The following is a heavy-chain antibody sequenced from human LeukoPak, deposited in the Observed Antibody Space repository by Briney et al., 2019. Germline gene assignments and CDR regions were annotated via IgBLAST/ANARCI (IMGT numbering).Heavy chain of an antibody. CDR1: GGSISSYY. CDR2: IYYSGST. V-gene: IGHV4-59*08. D-gene: IGHD2-2*01. CDR3: ARHGRGCTSCYGYAFDI. Sequence: SETLSLTCTVSGGSISSYYWSWIRQPPGKGLEWIGYIYYSGSTNYNPSLKSRVTISVDTSKNQFSLKLSSVTAADTAVYYCARHGRGCTSCYGYAFDIWGQGTMVTVSS. J-gene: IGHJ3*02.